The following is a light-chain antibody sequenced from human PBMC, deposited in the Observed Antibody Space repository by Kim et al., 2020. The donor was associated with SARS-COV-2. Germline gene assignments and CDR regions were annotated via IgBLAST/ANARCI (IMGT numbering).Light chain of an antibody. CDR1: QSISSY. J-gene: IGKJ4*01. CDR3: QQRSTWPLT. CDR2: DAS. Sequence: LSPGERATRSCRASQSISSYLVWYQQKPGQAPRLLVYDASNRATGIPARFSGSGSGTDFTLTISSLEPEDFAVYYCQQRSTWPLTFGGGTKVDIK. V-gene: IGKV3-11*01.